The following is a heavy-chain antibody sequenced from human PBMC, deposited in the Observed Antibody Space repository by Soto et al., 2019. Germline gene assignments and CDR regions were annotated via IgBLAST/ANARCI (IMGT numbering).Heavy chain of an antibody. CDR3: ARRVYGSGSYYNVLDYYYGMDV. V-gene: IGHV5-51*01. Sequence: GESLKISCKGSGYSFTSYWIGWVRQMPGKGLEWMGIIYPGDSDTRYSPSFQGQVTISADKSISTAYLQWSSLKASDTAMYYCARRVYGSGSYYNVLDYYYGMDVWGQGTKVTVSS. J-gene: IGHJ6*02. CDR1: GYSFTSYW. D-gene: IGHD3-10*01. CDR2: IYPGDSDT.